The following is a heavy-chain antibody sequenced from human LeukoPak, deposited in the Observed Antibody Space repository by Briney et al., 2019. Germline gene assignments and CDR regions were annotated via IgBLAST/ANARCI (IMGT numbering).Heavy chain of an antibody. J-gene: IGHJ4*02. CDR2: INPNTGYT. CDR3: ASGGLTVTGKTIDY. Sequence: GASVKVSCKASGYTFTAYYMHWVRQAPGQGLEWMGWINPNTGYTNYAQNFQVRVTLTRDTSIVTLHMELSSLRSDDTAVYYCASGGLTVTGKTIDYWGQGTLVTVSS. V-gene: IGHV1-2*02. CDR1: GYTFTAYY. D-gene: IGHD6-19*01.